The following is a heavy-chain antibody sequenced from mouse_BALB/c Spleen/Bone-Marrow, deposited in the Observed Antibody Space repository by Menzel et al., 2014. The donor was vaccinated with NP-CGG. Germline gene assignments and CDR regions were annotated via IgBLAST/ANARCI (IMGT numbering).Heavy chain of an antibody. V-gene: IGHV14-3*02. CDR3: ARVQVLRSRGLDY. CDR2: IVLANGYT. D-gene: IGHD1-1*01. J-gene: IGHJ2*01. CDR1: GLNIKDIY. Sequence: QESGAELVKTGASVKLSCTASGLNIKDIYMHWVKERPGQGLEWIGRIVLANGYTKYEPKLQDKATIAEDTSSNTPYLQLSSLTSEDTAVYYCARVQVLRSRGLDYWCQCTTLTDPS.